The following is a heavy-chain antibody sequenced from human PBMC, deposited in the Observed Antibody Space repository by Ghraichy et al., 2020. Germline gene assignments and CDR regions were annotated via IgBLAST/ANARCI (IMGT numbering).Heavy chain of an antibody. CDR3: AKNHTENWEDY. V-gene: IGHV3-23*01. CDR1: VFTFSRST. D-gene: IGHD7-27*01. CDR2: ISVSGDST. Sequence: GGSLRLSCSASVFTFSRSTMSWFRPAPGKGLEWVSAISVSGDSTYYADFVKGRFTISRDKSKNTLYLQMNSLTAEDTAVYYCAKNHTENWEDYWGQGTLVTVSS. J-gene: IGHJ4*02.